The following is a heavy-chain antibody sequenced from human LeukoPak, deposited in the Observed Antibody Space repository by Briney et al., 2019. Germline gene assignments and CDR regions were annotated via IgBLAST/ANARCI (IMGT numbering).Heavy chain of an antibody. V-gene: IGHV4-30-4*01. CDR2: IYYSGST. Sequence: SETLSLTCTVSGGSISSGDYYWSWIRQPPGKGLEWIGYIYYSGSTYYNPSLKSRVTISVDTSKNQFSLKLSSVTAADTAVYYCARQPGFGELSGGYWGQGTLVTVSS. J-gene: IGHJ4*02. CDR1: GGSISSGDYY. CDR3: ARQPGFGELSGGY. D-gene: IGHD3-10*01.